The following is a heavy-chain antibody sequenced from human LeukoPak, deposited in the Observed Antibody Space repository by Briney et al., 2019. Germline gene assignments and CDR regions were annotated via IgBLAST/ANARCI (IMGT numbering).Heavy chain of an antibody. CDR3: AKFEISFRKKGIDY. V-gene: IGHV4-34*01. D-gene: IGHD1-14*01. CDR1: GGSFSGYY. Sequence: SETLSLTCAVYGGSFSGYYWSRIRQPPGKGLEWIGEINHSGSTNYNPSLKSRVTISVDTSKNQFSLKLSSVTAADTAVYYCAKFEISFRKKGIDYWGQGTLVTVSS. J-gene: IGHJ4*02. CDR2: INHSGST.